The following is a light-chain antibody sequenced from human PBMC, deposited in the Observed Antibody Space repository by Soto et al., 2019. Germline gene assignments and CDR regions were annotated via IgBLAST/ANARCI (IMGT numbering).Light chain of an antibody. CDR3: HQYFSAPYS. CDR2: WAS. V-gene: IGKV4-1*01. CDR1: QTVFYYSNNKNY. Sequence: IVMTQSPASLTVSLGERATISCRSSQTVFYYSNNKNYLAWYQQKPGQSPKLLIYWASTRESGVSDRFTGTGSATDFTLTIDSLQPEDGAVYYCHQYFSAPYSFGQGTKLEIK. J-gene: IGKJ2*01.